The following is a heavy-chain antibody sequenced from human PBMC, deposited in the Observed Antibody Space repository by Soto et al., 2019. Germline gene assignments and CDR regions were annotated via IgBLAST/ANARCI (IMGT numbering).Heavy chain of an antibody. CDR2: INVYNGNT. V-gene: IGHV1-18*01. J-gene: IGHJ5*02. Sequence: EASVKVSCKGSVYTFTNYGISWVRQAPGQGLEWMGWINVYNGNTKYAQKVQGRVTMTTDTSTSTAYMELRSLRSDDTAVYYCARGVGSGSYYNQYNWFDPWGQGTLVTVSS. CDR1: VYTFTNYG. CDR3: ARGVGSGSYYNQYNWFDP. D-gene: IGHD3-10*01.